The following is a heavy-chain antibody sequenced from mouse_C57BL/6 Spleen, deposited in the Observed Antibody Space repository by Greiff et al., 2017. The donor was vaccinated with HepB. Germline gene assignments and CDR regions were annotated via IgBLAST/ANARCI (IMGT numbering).Heavy chain of an antibody. D-gene: IGHD2-4*01. Sequence: QVQLQQPGAELVMPGASVKLSCKASGYTFTSYWMHWVKQRPGQGLEWIGRIDPNSGGTKYNEKFKSKATLTVDKPSSTAYMQLSSLTSEDSAVYYCASPPYDYDLAWFAYWGQGTLVTVSA. CDR1: GYTFTSYW. J-gene: IGHJ3*01. V-gene: IGHV1-72*01. CDR3: ASPPYDYDLAWFAY. CDR2: IDPNSGGT.